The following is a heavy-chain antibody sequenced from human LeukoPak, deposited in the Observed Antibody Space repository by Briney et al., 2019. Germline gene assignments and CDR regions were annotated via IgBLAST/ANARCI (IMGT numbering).Heavy chain of an antibody. CDR3: ARDSPRGWSMDV. CDR1: GFTFSYYW. D-gene: IGHD3-10*01. CDR2: IKLDGSEQ. V-gene: IGHV3-7*01. Sequence: GGSLRLSCAASGFTFSYYWMYWVRQAPGKGLEWVASIKLDGSEQYYLGSVKGRFTISRDNARNSLYLQMNSLRAGDTAMYYCARDSPRGWSMDVWGKGTTVTVSS. J-gene: IGHJ6*03.